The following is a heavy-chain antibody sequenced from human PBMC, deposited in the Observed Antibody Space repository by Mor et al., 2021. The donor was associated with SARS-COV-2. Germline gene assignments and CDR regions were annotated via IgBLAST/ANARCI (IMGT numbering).Heavy chain of an antibody. V-gene: IGHV1-69*06. D-gene: IGHD2-2*01. J-gene: IGHJ6*03. Sequence: VRQAPGQGLEWMGGIIPIFGTANYAQKFQGRVTITADKSTSTAYMELSSLRSEDTAVYYCAREGIVVVPAATPDYYYYYM. CDR2: IIPIFGTA. CDR3: AREGIVVVPAATPDYYYYYM.